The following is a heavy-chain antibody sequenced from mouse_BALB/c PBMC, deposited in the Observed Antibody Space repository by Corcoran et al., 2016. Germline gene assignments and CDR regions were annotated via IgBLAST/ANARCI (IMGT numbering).Heavy chain of an antibody. CDR1: GYTFTSYV. CDR2: INPYNDGT. V-gene: IGHV1S136*01. Sequence: EVQLQQSGPELVKPGASLTMSCKASGYTFTSYVMHWVKQMPGQGLEWIGYINPYNDGTKYTEKFKGKATLPSDNSSSTAYMELSSLTSEDSAVYYGAREGRRGYFDVWGAGTTVTVSS. J-gene: IGHJ1*01. CDR3: AREGRRGYFDV.